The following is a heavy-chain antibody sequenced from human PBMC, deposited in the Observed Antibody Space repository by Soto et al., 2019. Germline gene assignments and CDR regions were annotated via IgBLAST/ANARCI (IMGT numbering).Heavy chain of an antibody. CDR1: GGSISSSSYY. CDR3: ARGGVTYGSGSYFVVLMD. J-gene: IGHJ4*02. Sequence: SETLSLTCTVSGGSISSSSYYWGWIRQPPGKGLEWIGSIYYSGSTYYNPSLKSRVTISVDTSKNQFSLKLSSVTAADTAVYYCARGGVTYGSGSYFVVLMDWSQGTLVTVSS. CDR2: IYYSGST. V-gene: IGHV4-39*01. D-gene: IGHD3-10*01.